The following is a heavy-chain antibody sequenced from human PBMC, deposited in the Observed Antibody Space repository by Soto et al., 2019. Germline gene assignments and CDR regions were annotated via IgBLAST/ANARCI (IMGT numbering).Heavy chain of an antibody. CDR2: ISSNSAYI. CDR1: GFTFNIYT. CDR3: TRDASRDSGARGWFDP. Sequence: GGSLRLSCAASGFTFNIYTMNWVRQAPGKGLEWVSTISSNSAYIYYTDALRGRFTISRDNAKNSLHLQMNSLRAEDTAVYYCTRDASRDSGARGWFDPWGPGTLVTVSS. V-gene: IGHV3-21*01. D-gene: IGHD6-25*01. J-gene: IGHJ5*02.